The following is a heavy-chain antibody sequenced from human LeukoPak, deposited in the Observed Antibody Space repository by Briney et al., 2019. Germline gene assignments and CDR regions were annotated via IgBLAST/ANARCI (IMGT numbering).Heavy chain of an antibody. CDR1: GYSFTGYY. CDR2: INPNSGGT. V-gene: IGHV1-2*02. J-gene: IGHJ4*02. Sequence: ASVKVSCKASGYSFTGYYMFWVRQAPGQGLEWMGWINPNSGGTNYAQKFQGRVTMTRDTSISTAYMELSRLRSDDTAVYYCARDLNYGDYAFSDYWGQGTLVTVSS. CDR3: ARDLNYGDYAFSDY. D-gene: IGHD4-17*01.